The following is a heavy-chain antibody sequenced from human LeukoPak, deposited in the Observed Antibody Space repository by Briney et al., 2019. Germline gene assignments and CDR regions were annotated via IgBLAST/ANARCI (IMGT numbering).Heavy chain of an antibody. CDR1: GHSFVRYW. J-gene: IGHJ4*02. CDR3: ARVSGSGSYYDASYYYFDY. Sequence: GESLKISCRGSGHSFVRYWLAWVRQMPGQGLEWMGIIYPGDSDTRYSPSFEGQVTISADKFRTTAYLQWSSLKASDTAMYYCARVSGSGSYYDASYYYFDYWGQGTLVTVSS. D-gene: IGHD3-10*01. V-gene: IGHV5-51*01. CDR2: IYPGDSDT.